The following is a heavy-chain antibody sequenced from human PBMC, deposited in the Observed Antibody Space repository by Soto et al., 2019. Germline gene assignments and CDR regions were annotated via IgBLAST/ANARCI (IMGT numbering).Heavy chain of an antibody. Sequence: GASVRVSCEAPGYDFTSYAIHWVRLAPGHRLEWMGWITGGKNTKYSQPFLGRLSITTDASASTAYMELSSLRSEDTALYFCARGRLFNDFWGQGTLVTVLL. D-gene: IGHD2-21*01. CDR3: ARGRLFNDF. J-gene: IGHJ4*02. CDR2: ITGGKNT. CDR1: GYDFTSYA. V-gene: IGHV1-3*01.